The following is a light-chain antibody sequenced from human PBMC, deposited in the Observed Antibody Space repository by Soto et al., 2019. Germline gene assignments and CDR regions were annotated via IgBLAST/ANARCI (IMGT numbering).Light chain of an antibody. V-gene: IGKV3-11*01. CDR3: QQRSNWPPWT. CDR2: DAS. CDR1: QSVSSY. Sequence: EIVLTQSPATLSLSPGERATLSCRASQSVSSYLAWYQQKPGQAPRLLIYDASNRATGIPARLSGSGSGTDFTLSISSIEPEDFAVYYCQQRSNWPPWTFGQGTKVEIK. J-gene: IGKJ1*01.